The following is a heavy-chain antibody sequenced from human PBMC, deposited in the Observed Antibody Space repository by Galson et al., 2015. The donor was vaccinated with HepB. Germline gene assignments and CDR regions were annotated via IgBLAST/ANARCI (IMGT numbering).Heavy chain of an antibody. Sequence: SLRLSCAASGFTFSSYGMHLVRQAPGKGLEWVAVISYDGSNKYYADSVKGRFTISRDNSKNTLYLQMNSLRAEDTAVYYCAKGSTDDFWSGYYVNYWGQGTLVTVSS. CDR1: GFTFSSYG. J-gene: IGHJ4*02. D-gene: IGHD3-3*01. CDR2: ISYDGSNK. V-gene: IGHV3-30*18. CDR3: AKGSTDDFWSGYYVNY.